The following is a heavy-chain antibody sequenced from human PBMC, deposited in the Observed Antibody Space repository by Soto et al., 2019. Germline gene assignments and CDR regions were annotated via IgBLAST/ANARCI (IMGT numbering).Heavy chain of an antibody. Sequence: QVQLQESGPGLVKPSQTLSLTCTVSGASISSGGYFWSWIRQHPGKGLEWIGYIYYIGSTYYNPSLKSRVNISVDTSKNQFSLKLTSVTAADTAVYYCARDLQYSRLFYGMDVWGQGTTVTVSS. J-gene: IGHJ6*02. V-gene: IGHV4-31*03. D-gene: IGHD6-13*01. CDR2: IYYIGST. CDR3: ARDLQYSRLFYGMDV. CDR1: GASISSGGYF.